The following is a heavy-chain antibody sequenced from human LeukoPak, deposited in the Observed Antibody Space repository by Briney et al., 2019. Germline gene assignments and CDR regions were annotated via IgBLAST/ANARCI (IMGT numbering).Heavy chain of an antibody. Sequence: SVKVSCTASGGTFSSYAISWVRQAPGQGLEWMGRIIPIFGTANYAQKFQGRVTITTDESTSTAYMELSSLRSEDTAVYYCARDRYDSSGYYPRPGDYWGQGTLVTVSS. CDR1: GGTFSSYA. V-gene: IGHV1-69*05. CDR3: ARDRYDSSGYYPRPGDY. D-gene: IGHD3-22*01. J-gene: IGHJ4*02. CDR2: IIPIFGTA.